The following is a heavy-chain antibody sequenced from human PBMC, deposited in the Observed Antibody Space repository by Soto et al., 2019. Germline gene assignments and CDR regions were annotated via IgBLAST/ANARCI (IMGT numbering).Heavy chain of an antibody. CDR3: ARTTVTASYYYMDV. CDR1: GYTFTNYG. CDR2: ISTYNGNT. J-gene: IGHJ6*03. Sequence: QVQLVQSGAEVKQTGASVKVSCKASGYTFTNYGFTWVRQAPGQGLEWMGWISTYNGNTKYAQKVQGRLTMTTDTSTSTANMELTSLRSDDTAVYYCARTTVTASYYYMDVWGKGTTVTVSS. V-gene: IGHV1-18*01. D-gene: IGHD4-17*01.